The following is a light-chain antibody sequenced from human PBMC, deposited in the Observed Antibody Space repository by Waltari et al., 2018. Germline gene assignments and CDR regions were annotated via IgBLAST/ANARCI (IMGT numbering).Light chain of an antibody. V-gene: IGKV3-20*01. J-gene: IGKJ1*01. CDR2: SAS. Sequence: EVVLTQSPGTLSLSPGERATLSCRDSQSVSKYLAWYQQRPGQAPRLLIYSASTRATGIPDSFSGSGSGTDFSLTISRLEPEDFAVYYCQNHERLPATFGQGTKVEIK. CDR3: QNHERLPAT. CDR1: QSVSKY.